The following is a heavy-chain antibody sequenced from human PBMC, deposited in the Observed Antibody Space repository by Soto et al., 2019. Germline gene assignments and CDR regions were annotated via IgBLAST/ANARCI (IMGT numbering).Heavy chain of an antibody. CDR1: GGAISSGGYY. CDR2: IFYSGST. J-gene: IGHJ5*02. V-gene: IGHV4-31*03. D-gene: IGHD6-13*01. CDR3: ARGGSSGGNWFDP. Sequence: SETLSLTCTVSGGAISSGGYYSSWIRQHPGKGLEWIGYIFYSGSTYYNPSLKSRVTISLHTSETQFSLKLSSVTAADTAVYYCARGGSSGGNWFDPWGQGTLVTVSS.